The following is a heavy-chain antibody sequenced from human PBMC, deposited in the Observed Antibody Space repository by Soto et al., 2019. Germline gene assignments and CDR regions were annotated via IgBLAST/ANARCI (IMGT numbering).Heavy chain of an antibody. D-gene: IGHD2-2*01. CDR2: ISGSGGST. V-gene: IGHV3-23*01. Sequence: PGGSLRLSCAAXGFTFSSYAMSWVRQAPGKGLEWVSAISGSGGSTYYADSVKGRFTISRDNSKNTLYLQMNSLRAEDTAVYYCAKGVVVPAATPYFDYWGQGTLVTVSS. J-gene: IGHJ4*02. CDR3: AKGVVVPAATPYFDY. CDR1: GFTFSSYA.